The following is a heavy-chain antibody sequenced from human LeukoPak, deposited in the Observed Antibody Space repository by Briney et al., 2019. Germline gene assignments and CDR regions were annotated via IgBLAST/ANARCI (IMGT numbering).Heavy chain of an antibody. D-gene: IGHD2-21*02. CDR1: GGSISSDY. CDR2: IYTSGST. V-gene: IGHV4-4*07. Sequence: PSEALSLTCAVSGGSISSDYWSWIRQPAGKGLEWIGRIYTSGSTNYNPSPKSPVTMSVDTSTKPFSMKLSSVTAADTAVYYCARDFAVYCGGDCYALWGQGTLVTVSS. J-gene: IGHJ4*02. CDR3: ARDFAVYCGGDCYAL.